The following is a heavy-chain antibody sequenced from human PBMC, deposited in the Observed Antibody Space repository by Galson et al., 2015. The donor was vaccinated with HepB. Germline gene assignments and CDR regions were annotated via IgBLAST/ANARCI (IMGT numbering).Heavy chain of an antibody. J-gene: IGHJ6*02. CDR2: INPNSGGT. CDR3: ARGEAVAGTGYYYYYGMDV. V-gene: IGHV1-2*02. Sequence: VKVSCKASGYTFTGYYMHWVRQAPGQGLEWMGWINPNSGGTNYAQKFQGRVTMTRDTSISTAYMELSRLRSDDTAVYYCARGEAVAGTGYYYYYGMDVWGQGTTVTVSS. CDR1: GYTFTGYY. D-gene: IGHD6-19*01.